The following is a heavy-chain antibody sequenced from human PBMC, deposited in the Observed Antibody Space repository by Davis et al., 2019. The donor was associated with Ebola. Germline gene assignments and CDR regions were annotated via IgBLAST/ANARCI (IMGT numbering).Heavy chain of an antibody. CDR2: ISGSGGST. Sequence: GGSLRLSCAASGFTFSSYAMSWVRQAPGKGLEWVSAISGSGGSTYYADSVKGRFTISRDNSKNTLYLQMNSLRAEDTAVYYCARPYSGYDFFSFDYWGQGTLVTVSS. D-gene: IGHD5-12*01. V-gene: IGHV3-23*01. CDR1: GFTFSSYA. J-gene: IGHJ4*02. CDR3: ARPYSGYDFFSFDY.